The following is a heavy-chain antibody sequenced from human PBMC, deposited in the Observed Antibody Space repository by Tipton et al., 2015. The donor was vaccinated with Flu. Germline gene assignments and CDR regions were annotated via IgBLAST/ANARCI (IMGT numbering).Heavy chain of an antibody. Sequence: SLRLSCAASGFTFSSYEMNWVRQAPGKGLEWLSYISSSGSTISYADSVRGRFTISRDNAKNSLYLQMNSLRGEDTAVYYCAREGGSGSYYDVFDIWGQGTMVTVSS. CDR3: AREGGSGSYYDVFDI. D-gene: IGHD3-10*01. J-gene: IGHJ3*02. V-gene: IGHV3-48*03. CDR1: GFTFSSYE. CDR2: ISSSGSTI.